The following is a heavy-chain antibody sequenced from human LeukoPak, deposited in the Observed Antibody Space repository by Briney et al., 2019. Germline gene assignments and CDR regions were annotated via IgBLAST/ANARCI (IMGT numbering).Heavy chain of an antibody. CDR3: ARDRDFDWPSIDY. Sequence: PGGSLRLSCAASGFTFSSYGMHWVRQAPGKGLEWVAVISYDGSNKYYVDSVKGRFTISRDNSKNTLYLQMNSLRAKDTAVYYCARDRDFDWPSIDYWGQGTLVTVSS. V-gene: IGHV3-30*03. J-gene: IGHJ4*02. CDR2: ISYDGSNK. D-gene: IGHD3-9*01. CDR1: GFTFSSYG.